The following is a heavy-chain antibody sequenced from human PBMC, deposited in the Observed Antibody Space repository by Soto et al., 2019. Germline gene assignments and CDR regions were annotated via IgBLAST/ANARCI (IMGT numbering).Heavy chain of an antibody. J-gene: IGHJ4*02. CDR1: GFTFSNYG. Sequence: QVQLVESGGDVVQPGRSLRLSCAASGFTFSNYGMHWARQAPGKGLEWVAAILYDGSNKYYADSVKGRFTISRDNSKNKLSLQMNSLRAEDTAVYYCAGGPYYFDYCGQGTLVTVSS. CDR2: ILYDGSNK. CDR3: AGGPYYFDY. V-gene: IGHV3-33*01.